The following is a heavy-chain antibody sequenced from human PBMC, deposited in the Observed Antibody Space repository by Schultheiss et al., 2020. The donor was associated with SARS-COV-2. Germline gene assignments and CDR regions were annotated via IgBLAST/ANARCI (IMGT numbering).Heavy chain of an antibody. V-gene: IGHV3-48*04. CDR3: AKSKGAYYYYYMDV. CDR1: GFTFSNSD. CDR2: ISSSSSTI. J-gene: IGHJ6*03. Sequence: GGSLRLSCAASGFTFSNSDMNWVRQAPGKGLEWVSYISSSSSTIYYADSVKGRFTISRDNAKNSLYLQMNSLRAEDTAVYYCAKSKGAYYYYYMDVWGKGTTVTVSS. D-gene: IGHD1-26*01.